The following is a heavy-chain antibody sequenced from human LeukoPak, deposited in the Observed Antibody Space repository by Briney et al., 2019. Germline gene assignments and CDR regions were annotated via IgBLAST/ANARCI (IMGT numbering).Heavy chain of an antibody. J-gene: IGHJ5*01. CDR2: ISGGGGST. CDR3: AKGRGTCDS. CDR1: GFTFSSYS. V-gene: IGHV3-23*01. D-gene: IGHD3-10*01. Sequence: GGSLRLSCAASGFTFSSYSMNWVRRAPGKGLEWVSGISGGGGSTYYADSVKGRFTISRDNSKNTLFLQMNSLRVEDTAVYYCAKGRGTCDSWGQGTLVTVSS.